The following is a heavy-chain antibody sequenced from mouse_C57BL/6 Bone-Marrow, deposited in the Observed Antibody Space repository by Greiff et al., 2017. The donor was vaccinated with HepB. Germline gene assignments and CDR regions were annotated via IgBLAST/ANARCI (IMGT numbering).Heavy chain of an antibody. V-gene: IGHV1-69*01. CDR1: GYTFTSYW. CDR2: FDPSDSYT. CDR3: ARRALDY. D-gene: IGHD3-1*01. Sequence: QVQLQQPGAELVMPGASVKLSCKASGYTFTSYWMHWVKQRPGQGLEWIGEFDPSDSYTNYNQKFKGKSTLTVDKSSSTAYMQLSSLTSEDSAVYYCARRALDYWGQGTTLTVSS. J-gene: IGHJ2*01.